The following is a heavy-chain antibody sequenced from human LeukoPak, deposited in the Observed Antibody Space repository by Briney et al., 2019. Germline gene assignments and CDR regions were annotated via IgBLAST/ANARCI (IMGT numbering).Heavy chain of an antibody. CDR3: VRLLESGSGYYFDY. Sequence: GRSLRLSCAASGFTFSDYYMDWVRQAPGKGLEWVGRIRNKANSYTTTYAASVKGRFTISRDDSKNSLYLQMNSLKTEDTAVYYCVRLLESGSGYYFDYWGQGTLVTVSS. CDR2: IRNKANSYTT. J-gene: IGHJ4*02. D-gene: IGHD3-10*01. V-gene: IGHV3-72*01. CDR1: GFTFSDYY.